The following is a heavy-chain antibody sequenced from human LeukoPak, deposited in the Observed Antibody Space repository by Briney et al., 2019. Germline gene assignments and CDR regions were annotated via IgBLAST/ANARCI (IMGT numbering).Heavy chain of an antibody. V-gene: IGHV3-21*01. CDR1: GFTFSSYS. CDR2: ISSSSSYI. Sequence: KPGGSLRLSCAASGFTFSSYSMNWVRQAPGKGLEWVSSISSSSSYIYYADSVKGRFTISRDNAKNSLYLQMNSLRAEDTAVYYCARDDSGSYSLGAFDIWGQGTMVTVSS. CDR3: ARDDSGSYSLGAFDI. D-gene: IGHD1-26*01. J-gene: IGHJ3*02.